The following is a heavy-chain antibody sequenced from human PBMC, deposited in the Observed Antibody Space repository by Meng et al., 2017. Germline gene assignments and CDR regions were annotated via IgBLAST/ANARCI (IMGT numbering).Heavy chain of an antibody. CDR2: ISSSGSTI. D-gene: IGHD1-7*01. CDR3: ARDRVTGTTGYRWFDP. J-gene: IGHJ5*02. Sequence: GESLKISCAASGFTFSDYYMSWIRQAPGKGLEWVSYISSSGSTIYYADSVKGRFTISRDNSKNTLYLQMNSLRAEDTAVYYCARDRVTGTTGYRWFDPWGQGTLVTVSS. CDR1: GFTFSDYY. V-gene: IGHV3-11*04.